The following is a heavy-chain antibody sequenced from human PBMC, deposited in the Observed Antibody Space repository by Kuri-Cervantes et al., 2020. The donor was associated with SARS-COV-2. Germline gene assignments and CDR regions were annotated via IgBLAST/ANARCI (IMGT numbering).Heavy chain of an antibody. Sequence: GESLKISCAGSGVTFNSYSMDWVRQSPGKGLEWVSYISSSSSTIYYADSVKDRFTISRDNAKKSLYLQMTSLRAEDTAIYYCARDLYDSRGLWGQGTLVTVSS. J-gene: IGHJ4*02. CDR3: ARDLYDSRGL. CDR1: GVTFNSYS. D-gene: IGHD3-22*01. CDR2: ISSSSSTI. V-gene: IGHV3-48*01.